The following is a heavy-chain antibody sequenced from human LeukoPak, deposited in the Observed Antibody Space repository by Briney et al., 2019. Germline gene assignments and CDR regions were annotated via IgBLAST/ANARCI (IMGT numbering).Heavy chain of an antibody. CDR1: GGSIGDYY. CDR3: ARPTIFEYYFDS. J-gene: IGHJ4*02. CDR2: VYRSGSS. V-gene: IGHV4-4*07. D-gene: IGHD3-9*01. Sequence: SETLSLTCTVSGGSIGDYYWSWIRRPAGKGLEWIGRVYRSGSSDYNPSLRSRLSMSVDTSRNQFSLTLRSVTAADTAMYYCARPTIFEYYFDSWGQGILVTVSS.